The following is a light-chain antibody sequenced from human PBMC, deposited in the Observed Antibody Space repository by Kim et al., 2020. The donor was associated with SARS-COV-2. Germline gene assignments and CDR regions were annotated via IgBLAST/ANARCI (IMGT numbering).Light chain of an antibody. CDR2: DVN. CDR3: SLYTRSSSFG. CDR1: SSDVGTYNY. J-gene: IGLJ3*02. Sequence: GQSITMSCTETSSDVGTYNYVSWYQQHPGKAPKLMIYDVNKRPSGVSNRFSGSKSGNTASLTISGLQAEDEADYYCSLYTRSSSFGFGGGTQLTVL. V-gene: IGLV2-14*03.